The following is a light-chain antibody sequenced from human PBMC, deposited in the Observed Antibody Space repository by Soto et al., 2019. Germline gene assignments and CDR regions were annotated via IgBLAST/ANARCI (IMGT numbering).Light chain of an antibody. CDR1: QSVSSY. J-gene: IGKJ5*01. CDR2: DAS. Sequence: EIVLTQSPATLAFPPGETATLSSRASQSVSSYLAWYQQKPGQAPRLLIYDASNRATGIPARFSGSGSGTDFTLTIRSLEPEDFAVYYCQQRSNWPPITVGQGKRLENK. V-gene: IGKV3-11*01. CDR3: QQRSNWPPIT.